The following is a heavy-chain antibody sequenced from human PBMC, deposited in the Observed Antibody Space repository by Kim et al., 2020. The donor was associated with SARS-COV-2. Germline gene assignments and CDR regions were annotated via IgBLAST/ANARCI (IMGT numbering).Heavy chain of an antibody. CDR3: LKGGGGWMLDY. J-gene: IGHJ4*02. CDR1: GFTFTGHS. CDR2: IDGSDGTT. V-gene: IGHV3-23*01. D-gene: IGHD2-2*03. Sequence: GGSLRLSCTTSGFTFTGHSMSWVRQAPEKGLEWVSSIDGSDGTTYYVDSVKGRFSISRDDSKNTLYLQMSALRADDTAAYYCLKGGGGWMLDYWGQGTL.